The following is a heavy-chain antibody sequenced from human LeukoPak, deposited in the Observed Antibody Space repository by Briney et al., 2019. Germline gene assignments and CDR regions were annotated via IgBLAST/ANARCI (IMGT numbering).Heavy chain of an antibody. D-gene: IGHD3-3*01. CDR2: ISSSSSYI. J-gene: IGHJ6*02. CDR1: GFTFSSYS. Sequence: GALRLSCAASGFTFSSYSMNWVRQAPGKGLEWVSSISSSSSYIYYADSVKGRFTISGDNAKNSLYLQMNSLRAEDTAVYYCARDSPYYDFWSGYLGPYYYYGMDVWGQGTTVTVSS. CDR3: ARDSPYYDFWSGYLGPYYYYGMDV. V-gene: IGHV3-21*01.